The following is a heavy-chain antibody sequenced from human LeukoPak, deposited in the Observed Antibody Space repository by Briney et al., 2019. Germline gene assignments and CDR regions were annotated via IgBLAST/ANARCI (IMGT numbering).Heavy chain of an antibody. D-gene: IGHD4-11*01. CDR3: ANFYDYSNYDYYYYYMDV. J-gene: IGHJ6*03. Sequence: GGSLRLSCAASGFTFSSYGMHWVRQAPGKGLEWVAFIRYDGSNKYYADSVEGRFTISRDNSKNTLYLQMNSLRAEDTAVYYCANFYDYSNYDYYYYYMDVWGKGTTVTVSS. CDR1: GFTFSSYG. V-gene: IGHV3-30*02. CDR2: IRYDGSNK.